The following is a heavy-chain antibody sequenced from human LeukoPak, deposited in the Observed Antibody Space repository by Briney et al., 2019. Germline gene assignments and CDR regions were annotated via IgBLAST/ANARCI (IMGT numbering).Heavy chain of an antibody. V-gene: IGHV3-30*04. J-gene: IGHJ4*02. CDR3: ARAEGYGGELDS. CDR1: GFTFSTYA. CDR2: IPYDGSNK. Sequence: GGFLRLSCAASGFTFSTYAMHWVRQAPGKGLEWVAVIPYDGSNKYYADSVKGRFTISRENSKNRLYLQMNSPRAEDTAVYYCARAEGYGGELDSWGQGTLVTVSS. D-gene: IGHD4-23*01.